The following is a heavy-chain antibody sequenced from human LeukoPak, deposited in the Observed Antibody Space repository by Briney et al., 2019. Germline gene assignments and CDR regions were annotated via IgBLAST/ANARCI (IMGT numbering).Heavy chain of an antibody. Sequence: PSETLSLTCTVSGGSIRSYYWSWIRQPPGKGLEWIGYIYYTGSTNYNPSLKSRVTISVDTSKNQFSLKLSSVTAADTAVYYCARHYGGHCGGDCYSFDYWGQGTLVTVSS. J-gene: IGHJ4*02. CDR3: ARHYGGHCGGDCYSFDY. CDR1: GGSIRSYY. D-gene: IGHD2-21*02. V-gene: IGHV4-59*08. CDR2: IYYTGST.